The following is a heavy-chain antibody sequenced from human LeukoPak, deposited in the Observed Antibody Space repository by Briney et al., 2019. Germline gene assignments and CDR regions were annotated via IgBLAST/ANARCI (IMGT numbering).Heavy chain of an antibody. J-gene: IGHJ4*02. CDR3: ARHPVAGTGYFDY. D-gene: IGHD6-19*01. Sequence: NASETLSLTCTVSGGSISSSSYYWGWIRQPPGKGLEWIGSIYYSGSTYYNPSLKSRVTISVDTSKNQFSLKLSSVTAADTAVYYCARHPVAGTGYFDYWGQGTLVTVSS. CDR1: GGSISSSSYY. V-gene: IGHV4-39*01. CDR2: IYYSGST.